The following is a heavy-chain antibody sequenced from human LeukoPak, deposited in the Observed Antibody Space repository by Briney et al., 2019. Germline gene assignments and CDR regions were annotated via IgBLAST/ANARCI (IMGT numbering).Heavy chain of an antibody. V-gene: IGHV1-46*01. CDR1: GYTFTSYH. CDR2: INPSGGSP. D-gene: IGHD3-10*01. J-gene: IGHJ4*02. Sequence: ASVKVSCKASGYTFTSYHLHWVRQAPGQGLEWMGIINPSGGSPNYAQKFQGRVTMTTDTSTSTAYMELRSLRSDDTAVYYCARSRLGLWFGESYWGQGTLVTVSS. CDR3: ARSRLGLWFGESY.